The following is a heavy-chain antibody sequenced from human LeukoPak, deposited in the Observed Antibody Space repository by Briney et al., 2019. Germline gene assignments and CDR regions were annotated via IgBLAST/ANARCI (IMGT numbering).Heavy chain of an antibody. J-gene: IGHJ4*02. Sequence: GGSLRLSCAASGFTFRSYGMSWVRQAPGKGLEWVSAISGSGGSTYYADSVKGRFTISRDNSKNTLYLQMNSLRAEDTAIYYCAKEWGDYGDYYVDYWGQGTLVTVSS. CDR1: GFTFRSYG. CDR2: ISGSGGST. D-gene: IGHD4-17*01. V-gene: IGHV3-23*01. CDR3: AKEWGDYGDYYVDY.